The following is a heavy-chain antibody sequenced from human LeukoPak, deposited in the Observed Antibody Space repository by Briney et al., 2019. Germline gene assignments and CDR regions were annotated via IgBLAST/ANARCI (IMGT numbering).Heavy chain of an antibody. CDR3: ARDRFQLGGFDY. Sequence: GGSLRLSCAASGVTFSIYAITWVRQAPGKGLEWVSVIYSGSSTYYADSVKGRFTISRDNSKNTLYLQMNSLRAEDTAVYYCARDRFQLGGFDYWGQGTLVTVSS. CDR1: GVTFSIYA. J-gene: IGHJ4*02. CDR2: IYSGSST. V-gene: IGHV3-66*01. D-gene: IGHD2-2*01.